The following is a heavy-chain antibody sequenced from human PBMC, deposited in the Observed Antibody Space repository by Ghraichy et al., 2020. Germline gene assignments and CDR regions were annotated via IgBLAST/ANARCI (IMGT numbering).Heavy chain of an antibody. V-gene: IGHV4-34*01. CDR2: INHSGST. CDR3: ARGTTVTSYFDY. J-gene: IGHJ4*02. Sequence: SETLSLTCAVYGGSFSGYYWSWIRQPPGKGLEWIGEINHSGSTNYNPSLKSRVTISVDTSKNQFSLKLSSVTAADTAVYYCARGTTVTSYFDYWGQGTLVTVSS. D-gene: IGHD4-17*01. CDR1: GGSFSGYY.